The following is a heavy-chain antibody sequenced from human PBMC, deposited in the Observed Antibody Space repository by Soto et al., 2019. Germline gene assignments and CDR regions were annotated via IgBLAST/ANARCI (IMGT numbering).Heavy chain of an antibody. V-gene: IGHV3-30*18. CDR2: ISYDGSNK. D-gene: IGHD6-6*01. J-gene: IGHJ4*02. CDR1: GFTFSSYG. CDR3: AKDGRRIAARPVPLDY. Sequence: GESLKISCAASGFTFSSYGMHWVRQAPGKGLEWVAVISYDGSNKYYADSVKGRFTISRDNSKNTLYLQMNSLRAEDTAVYYCAKDGRRIAARPVPLDYWGQGTLVTVSS.